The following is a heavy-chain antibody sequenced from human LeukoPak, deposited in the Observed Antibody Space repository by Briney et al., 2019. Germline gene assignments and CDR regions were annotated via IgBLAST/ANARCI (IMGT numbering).Heavy chain of an antibody. D-gene: IGHD1-26*01. J-gene: IGHJ4*02. Sequence: ASVRVSCKASGYTFTSYYMHWVRQAPGQGLEWMGIINPSGGSTSYAQKFQGRVTMTRDTSTSTVYMELSSLRSEDTAVYYCARATANSGSYLTLECWGQGTLVTVSS. CDR2: INPSGGST. V-gene: IGHV1-46*01. CDR1: GYTFTSYY. CDR3: ARATANSGSYLTLEC.